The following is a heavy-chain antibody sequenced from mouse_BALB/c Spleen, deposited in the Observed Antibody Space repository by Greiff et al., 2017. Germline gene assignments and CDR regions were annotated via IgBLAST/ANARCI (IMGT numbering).Heavy chain of an antibody. CDR1: GYTFTSYW. Sequence: VQLQQSGAELARPGASVKLSCKASGYTFTSYWMQWVKQRPGQGLEWIGAIYPGDGDTRYTQKFKGKATLTADKSSSTAYMQFSSLASEDSAVYYCARGNYYGSSYGFAYWGQGTLVTVSA. CDR2: IYPGDGDT. D-gene: IGHD1-1*01. J-gene: IGHJ3*01. V-gene: IGHV1-87*01. CDR3: ARGNYYGSSYGFAY.